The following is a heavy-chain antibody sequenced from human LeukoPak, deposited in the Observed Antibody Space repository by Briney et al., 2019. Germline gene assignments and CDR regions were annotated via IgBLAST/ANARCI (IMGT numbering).Heavy chain of an antibody. D-gene: IGHD2-15*01. CDR3: AREVILSSLGWFDP. CDR1: GGSISSSSYS. V-gene: IGHV4-39*02. CDR2: ISYSGST. Sequence: PSETLSLTCTVSGGSISSSSYSWGWVRQPPGQGLEWIATISYSGSTYYNPSLKSRVTISVDTSKNQFSLKLSSVTAADTAVYYCAREVILSSLGWFDPWGQGTLVTVSS. J-gene: IGHJ5*02.